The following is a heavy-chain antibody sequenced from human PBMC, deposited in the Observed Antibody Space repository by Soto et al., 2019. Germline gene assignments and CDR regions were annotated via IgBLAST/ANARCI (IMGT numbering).Heavy chain of an antibody. D-gene: IGHD6-19*01. V-gene: IGHV2-5*02. CDR1: GFSLSSTRMA. CDR2: IYWDDDK. Sequence: QITLKESGPTLVKPTQTLTLTCTFSGFSLSSTRMAVGWILQPPGKALEWLALIYWDDDKRYSPFLKSRLTITQDTSKNQVVLTMSNMDPVDTARYYCAHIVVAGLGYYFDYWGQGTLVTVSS. CDR3: AHIVVAGLGYYFDY. J-gene: IGHJ4*02.